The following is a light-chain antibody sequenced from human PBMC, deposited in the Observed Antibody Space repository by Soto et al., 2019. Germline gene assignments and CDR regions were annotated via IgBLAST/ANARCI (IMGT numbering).Light chain of an antibody. CDR3: MQALQTPWT. CDR2: LGS. J-gene: IGKJ1*01. CDR1: QSLLHSNGYNY. Sequence: DIVMTQSPLSLPVTPGEPASISCRSSQSLLHSNGYNYLDWXLQKPGQSPQLLIYLGSNRSSGVPDRXSGXGSGTDFTLKISRVEAEDVGVYYCMQALQTPWTFGQGTKVDIK. V-gene: IGKV2-28*01.